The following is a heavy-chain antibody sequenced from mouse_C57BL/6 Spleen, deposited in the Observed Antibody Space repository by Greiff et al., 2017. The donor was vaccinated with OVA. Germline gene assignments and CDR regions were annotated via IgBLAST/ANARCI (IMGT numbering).Heavy chain of an antibody. Sequence: ESGPGLVKPSQSLSLTCSVTGYSITSGYYWNWIRQFPGNKLEWMGYISYDGSNNYNPSLKNRISITRDTSKNQFFLKLNSVTTEDTATYYCAREDLLEYFDVWGTGTTVTVSS. D-gene: IGHD2-1*01. V-gene: IGHV3-6*01. J-gene: IGHJ1*03. CDR3: AREDLLEYFDV. CDR1: GYSITSGYY. CDR2: ISYDGSN.